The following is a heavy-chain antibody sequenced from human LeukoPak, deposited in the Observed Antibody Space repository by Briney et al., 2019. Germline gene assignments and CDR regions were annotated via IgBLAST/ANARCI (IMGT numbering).Heavy chain of an antibody. D-gene: IGHD6-13*01. CDR3: ARVRGYDPSSSSYPFDY. J-gene: IGHJ4*02. CDR2: ISAYNGNT. Sequence: GASVKVSCKASGYTFTSYGISWVRQAPGQGLEWMGWISAYNGNTNYAQKLQGRVTMTTDTSTSTAYMELRSLRSDDTAVYYCARVRGYDPSSSSYPFDYWGQGTLVTVSS. CDR1: GYTFTSYG. V-gene: IGHV1-18*01.